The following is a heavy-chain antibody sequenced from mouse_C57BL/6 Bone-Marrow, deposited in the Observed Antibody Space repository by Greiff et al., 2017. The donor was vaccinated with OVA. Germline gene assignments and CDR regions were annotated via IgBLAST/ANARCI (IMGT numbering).Heavy chain of an antibody. CDR1: GYTFTSYG. Sequence: QVQLQQSGAELARPGASVKLSCKASGYTFTSYGISWVKQRTGQGLEWIVEIYPRSGNTYYNEKFKGKATLTADKSSSTAYMELRSLTSEDSAVYFCARDGYDGVFDYWGQGTTLTVSS. D-gene: IGHD2-2*01. J-gene: IGHJ2*01. CDR3: ARDGYDGVFDY. V-gene: IGHV1-81*01. CDR2: IYPRSGNT.